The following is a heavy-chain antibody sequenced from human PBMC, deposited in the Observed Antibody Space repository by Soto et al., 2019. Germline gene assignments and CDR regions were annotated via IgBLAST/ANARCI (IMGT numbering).Heavy chain of an antibody. J-gene: IGHJ4*02. D-gene: IGHD1-26*01. V-gene: IGHV3-33*05. CDR3: VREFVGPGLDY. Sequence: GGYLRLSCATSGFEFKNFGMHWVRQAPGKGLEWVTFISFDGSIKYYPDSLKGRFTVSRDNSNNTLFLHMNNLSVEDTARYFCVREFVGPGLDYWGQGALVTVSS. CDR2: ISFDGSIK. CDR1: GFEFKNFG.